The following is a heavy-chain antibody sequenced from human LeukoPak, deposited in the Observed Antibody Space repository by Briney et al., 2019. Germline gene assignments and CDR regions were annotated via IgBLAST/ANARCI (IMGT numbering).Heavy chain of an antibody. CDR3: AKGYYDYVWGSYYFDY. J-gene: IGHJ4*02. Sequence: GGSLRLSCAASGFTFSSYAMSWVRQAPGKGLEWVSAISGGGGSTYYADSVKGRFTISRDNSRDTLYLQMNSLRAEDTAVYYCAKGYYDYVWGSYYFDYWGQGTLVTVSS. V-gene: IGHV3-23*01. CDR2: ISGGGGST. D-gene: IGHD3-16*01. CDR1: GFTFSSYA.